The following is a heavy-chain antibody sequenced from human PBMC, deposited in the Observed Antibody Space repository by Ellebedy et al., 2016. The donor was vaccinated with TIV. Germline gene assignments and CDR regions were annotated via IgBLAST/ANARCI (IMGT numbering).Heavy chain of an antibody. J-gene: IGHJ4*02. D-gene: IGHD2-15*01. V-gene: IGHV3-23*01. Sequence: PGGSLRLSCAASGSTFTNYAMSWVRQAPGKGLEWVSAISTSGGSTYYADSVKGRFTVSRDNPKNTLYLQMNSLRAEDTAVYYCSRGGGCGGGTCYYPDFWGQGTLVTVSS. CDR3: SRGGGCGGGTCYYPDF. CDR1: GSTFTNYA. CDR2: ISTSGGST.